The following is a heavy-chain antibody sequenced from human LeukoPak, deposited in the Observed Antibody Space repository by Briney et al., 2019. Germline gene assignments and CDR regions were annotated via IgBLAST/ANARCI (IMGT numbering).Heavy chain of an antibody. J-gene: IGHJ4*02. V-gene: IGHV4-59*12. D-gene: IGHD6-6*01. CDR2: IYYSGST. Sequence: PSETLSLTCTVSGGSISSYYWSWIRQPPGKGLEWIGYIYYSGSTNYNPSLKSRVTMSVDTSKNQFSLKLSSVTAADTAVYYCARDDSSSPMTLAYWGQGTLVTVSS. CDR3: ARDDSSSPMTLAY. CDR1: GGSISSYY.